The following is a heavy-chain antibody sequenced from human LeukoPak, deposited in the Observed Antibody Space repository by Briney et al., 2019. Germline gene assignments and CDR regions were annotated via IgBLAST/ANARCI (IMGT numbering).Heavy chain of an antibody. CDR2: ISSSSSYI. J-gene: IGHJ1*01. CDR3: ATLAGRYFQH. V-gene: IGHV3-21*01. CDR1: GFTFSSYA. D-gene: IGHD1-14*01. Sequence: GSLRLSCAASGFTFSSYAMSWVRQAPGKGLEWVSSISSSSSYIYYADSVKGRFTISRDNAKNSLYLQMNSLRAEDTAVYYCATLAGRYFQHWGQGTLVTVSS.